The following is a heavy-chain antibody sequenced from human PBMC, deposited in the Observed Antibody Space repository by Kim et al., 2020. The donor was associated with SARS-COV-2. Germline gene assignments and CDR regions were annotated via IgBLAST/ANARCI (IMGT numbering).Heavy chain of an antibody. D-gene: IGHD6-13*01. V-gene: IGHV3-9*01. CDR1: GFTFDDYA. J-gene: IGHJ6*02. CDR3: AKGHIAAAGRGYYYYGMDV. Sequence: GGSLRLSCAASGFTFDDYAMHWVRQAPGKGLEWVSGISWNSGSIGYADSVKGRFTISRDNAKNSLYLQMNSLRAEDTALYYCAKGHIAAAGRGYYYYGMDVWGQGTTVTVSS. CDR2: ISWNSGSI.